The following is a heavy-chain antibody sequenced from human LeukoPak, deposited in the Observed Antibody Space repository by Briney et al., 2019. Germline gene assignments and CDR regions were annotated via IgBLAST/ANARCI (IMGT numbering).Heavy chain of an antibody. CDR3: AREIVGTHKSRFDP. CDR2: IHTSGDT. J-gene: IGHJ5*02. D-gene: IGHD1-26*01. CDR1: GLTGSHNY. V-gene: IGHV3-53*01. Sequence: PGGSLRLSCAASGLTGSHNYVSWVRQAPGKGLEWVSAIHTSGDTCYADSVKGRFTISRDTSKNTLYLQINSLRVEDTAVYYCAREIVGTHKSRFDPWGQGTLVTVSS.